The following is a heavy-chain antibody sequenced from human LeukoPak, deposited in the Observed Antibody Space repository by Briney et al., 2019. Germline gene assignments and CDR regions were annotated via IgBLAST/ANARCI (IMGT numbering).Heavy chain of an antibody. D-gene: IGHD1-1*01. Sequence: GGSLRLSCAASGFTFSSYAMHWVRQAPGKGLEWVAVISYDGNNKYYADSVKGRFTISRDNSKNTLYLQMNSLRAEDTAVYYCARGYPRELYYYGMDVWGQGTTVTVSS. CDR3: ARGYPRELYYYGMDV. CDR2: ISYDGNNK. J-gene: IGHJ6*02. CDR1: GFTFSSYA. V-gene: IGHV3-30-3*01.